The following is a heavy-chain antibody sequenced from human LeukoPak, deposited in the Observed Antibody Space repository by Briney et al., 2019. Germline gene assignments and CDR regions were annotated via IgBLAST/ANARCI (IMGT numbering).Heavy chain of an antibody. CDR2: ISWNSGSI. D-gene: IGHD3-10*01. CDR3: AREFVYYFDY. J-gene: IGHJ4*02. V-gene: IGHV3-9*01. CDR1: GFTFDDYA. Sequence: GGSLRLSCAASGFTFDDYAMHWVRQAPGKGLEWVSGISWNSGSIGYADSVKGRFTISRDNAKNSLYLQMNSLRAEDTAVYYCAREFVYYFDYWGQGTLVTVSS.